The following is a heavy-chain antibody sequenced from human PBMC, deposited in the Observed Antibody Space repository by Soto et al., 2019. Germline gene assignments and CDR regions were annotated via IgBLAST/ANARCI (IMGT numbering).Heavy chain of an antibody. V-gene: IGHV3-23*01. CDR2: LNDRGGLT. Sequence: GGSLRLSCTVSGFNFSTKAMNWVRQAPGKGLEWVSGLNDRGGLTFYTSSVKGRFIISRDNSKNTLYLQMNSLRDEDTAVYFCAKGGKNSGSLPYYFDDWGQGTLVTVSS. CDR1: GFNFSTKA. CDR3: AKGGKNSGSLPYYFDD. D-gene: IGHD5-12*01. J-gene: IGHJ4*02.